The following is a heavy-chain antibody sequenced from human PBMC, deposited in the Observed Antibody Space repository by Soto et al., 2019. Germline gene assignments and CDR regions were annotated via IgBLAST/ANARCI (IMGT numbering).Heavy chain of an antibody. CDR2: IWYDGSNK. V-gene: IGHV3-30*02. CDR1: GFTFSSYG. J-gene: IGHJ6*02. CDR3: AKGGRDSSGYYNYYYYGMDV. Sequence: GGSLRLSCAASGFTFSSYGMHWVRQAPGKGLEWVAVIWYDGSNKYYADSVKGRFTISRDNSKNTLYLQMNSLRAEDTAVYYCAKGGRDSSGYYNYYYYGMDVWGQGTTVTVSS. D-gene: IGHD3-22*01.